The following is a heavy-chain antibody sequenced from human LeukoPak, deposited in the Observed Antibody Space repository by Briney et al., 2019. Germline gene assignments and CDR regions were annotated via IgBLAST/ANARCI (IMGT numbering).Heavy chain of an antibody. J-gene: IGHJ4*02. D-gene: IGHD3-3*01. CDR2: IYDSGST. Sequence: SETLSLTCTVSGGSIRSSYYYWGWIRQPPGKGLEWIGSIYDSGSTYYNPSLKSRVTISVDTSKNQFSLKLSSVTAADTAVYYCARAENYDFWSGYYIHFDFWGQGTLVTVSS. CDR1: GGSIRSSYYY. V-gene: IGHV4-39*07. CDR3: ARAENYDFWSGYYIHFDF.